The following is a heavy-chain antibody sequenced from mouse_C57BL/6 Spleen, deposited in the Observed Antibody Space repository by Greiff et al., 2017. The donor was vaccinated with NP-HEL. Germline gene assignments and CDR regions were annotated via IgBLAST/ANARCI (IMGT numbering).Heavy chain of an antibody. Sequence: EVKLVESGGGLVKPGGSLKLSCAASGLTFSSYTMSWVRQTPEKRLEWVATISGGGGNTYYPDSVKGRFTISRDNAKNTLYLQMSSLRSEDTALYYCARQGYGSSYWYFDVWGTGTTVTVSS. V-gene: IGHV5-9*01. CDR2: ISGGGGNT. CDR1: GLTFSSYT. CDR3: ARQGYGSSYWYFDV. D-gene: IGHD1-1*01. J-gene: IGHJ1*03.